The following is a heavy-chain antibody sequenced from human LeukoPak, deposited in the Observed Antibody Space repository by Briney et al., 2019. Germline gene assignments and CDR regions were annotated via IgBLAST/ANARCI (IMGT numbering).Heavy chain of an antibody. CDR3: ARLEWGSRGSGSFDS. D-gene: IGHD6-25*01. Sequence: SGTLSLTCAVSGGSISSFSYYWGWIRQPPGKGLEWIGSIYYSGSTYYDASLKSRVSISVDTSKNQFSLKLRSVTAADTSVYYCARLEWGSRGSGSFDSWGQGILVTVSS. CDR1: GGSISSFSYY. CDR2: IYYSGST. J-gene: IGHJ4*02. V-gene: IGHV4-39*01.